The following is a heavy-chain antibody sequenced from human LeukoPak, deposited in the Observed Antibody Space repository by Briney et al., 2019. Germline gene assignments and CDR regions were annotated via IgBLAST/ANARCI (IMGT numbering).Heavy chain of an antibody. CDR2: ISGSGSST. CDR1: GFTFSAYA. CDR3: ARVISSTSRVVDF. J-gene: IGHJ4*02. V-gene: IGHV3-23*01. D-gene: IGHD2-2*01. Sequence: GGSLRLSCAASGFTFSAYALSCVRQAPGKGLEWVSSISGSGSSTYYADSVKGRFTISRDNAKNSLYLQMNSLRAEDTAVYYCARVISSTSRVVDFWGQGTLVTVSS.